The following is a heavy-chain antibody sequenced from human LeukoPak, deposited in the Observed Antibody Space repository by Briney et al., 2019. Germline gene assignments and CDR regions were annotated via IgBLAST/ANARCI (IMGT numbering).Heavy chain of an antibody. CDR1: GGSFSGYY. D-gene: IGHD3-10*01. V-gene: IGHV4-34*01. Sequence: SETLSLTCAVYGGSFSGYYWSWIRQPPGKGLEWIGEINHSGSTNYNPSLKSRVTISVGTSKNQFSLKLSSVTAADTAVYYCARERVTMVRGVIYRLSVFDYWGQGTLVTVSS. CDR3: ARERVTMVRGVIYRLSVFDY. CDR2: INHSGST. J-gene: IGHJ4*02.